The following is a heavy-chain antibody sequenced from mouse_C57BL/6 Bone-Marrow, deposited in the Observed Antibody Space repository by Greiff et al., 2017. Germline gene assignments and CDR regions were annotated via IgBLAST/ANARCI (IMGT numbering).Heavy chain of an antibody. CDR1: GYTFTSYG. D-gene: IGHD1-1*01. V-gene: IGHV1-81*01. CDR3: ARSDYGAWFAY. Sequence: QVQLKQSGAELARPGASVKLSCKASGYTFTSYGISWVKQRTGQGLEWIGEIYPRSGTTYYNEKFKGEATLTADKSSSTAYMELRSLTSEDSAVYFCARSDYGAWFAYWGQGTLVTVSA. CDR2: IYPRSGTT. J-gene: IGHJ3*01.